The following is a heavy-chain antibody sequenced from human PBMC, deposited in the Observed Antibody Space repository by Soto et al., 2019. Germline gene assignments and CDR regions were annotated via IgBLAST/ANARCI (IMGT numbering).Heavy chain of an antibody. J-gene: IGHJ6*02. CDR1: GFTFTSSA. Sequence: QMQLVQSGPEVKKPGTSVKVSCKASGFTFTSSAMQWVRQARGQRLEWIGWIVVGSGNTNYAQKFQERGTITRDMYTSTAYMELNSMRSEATAVYYCAAGRGYSGYKTPTNYYYGMDVWGQGTTVTVSS. CDR3: AAGRGYSGYKTPTNYYYGMDV. D-gene: IGHD5-12*01. CDR2: IVVGSGNT. V-gene: IGHV1-58*02.